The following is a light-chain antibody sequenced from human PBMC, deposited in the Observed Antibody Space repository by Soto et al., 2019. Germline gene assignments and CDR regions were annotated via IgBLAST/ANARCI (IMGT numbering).Light chain of an antibody. V-gene: IGKV3-11*01. J-gene: IGKJ5*01. Sequence: LLTQSPATLSVSPGQIVTLSFRASQSISSYLAWYQQRPGQPSRLLIYDASNRATGIPARFSGSGSGTDFTLTISSLEPEDSAVYYCQQRHMWPITFGQGTRLEIK. CDR2: DAS. CDR3: QQRHMWPIT. CDR1: QSISSY.